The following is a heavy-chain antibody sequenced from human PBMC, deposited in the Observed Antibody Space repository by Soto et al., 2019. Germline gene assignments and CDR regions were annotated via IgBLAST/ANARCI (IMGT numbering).Heavy chain of an antibody. J-gene: IGHJ6*02. D-gene: IGHD5-18*01. Sequence: GGSLRLSCAASGFTFSSYGMHWVRQAPGKGLEWVAVIWYDGSNKYYADSVKGRFTISRANSKNTLYLQMNSLRAEDTAVYYCARDCGYSYGPPHYGMDVWGQGTTVTVSS. CDR3: ARDCGYSYGPPHYGMDV. CDR1: GFTFSSYG. CDR2: IWYDGSNK. V-gene: IGHV3-33*01.